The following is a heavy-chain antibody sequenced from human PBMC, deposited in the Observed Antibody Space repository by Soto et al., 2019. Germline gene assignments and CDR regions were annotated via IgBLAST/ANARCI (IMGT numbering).Heavy chain of an antibody. J-gene: IGHJ6*03. CDR1: GYTFTSYA. Sequence: ASVKVSCKASGYTFTSYAMHWVRQAPGQRLEWMGWINAGNGNTKYSQKFQGRVTITRDTSASTAYMELSSLRSEDTAVYYCARDHYGSGSYIYYYYYMDVWGKGTTVTVSS. CDR3: ARDHYGSGSYIYYYYYMDV. CDR2: INAGNGNT. V-gene: IGHV1-3*01. D-gene: IGHD3-10*01.